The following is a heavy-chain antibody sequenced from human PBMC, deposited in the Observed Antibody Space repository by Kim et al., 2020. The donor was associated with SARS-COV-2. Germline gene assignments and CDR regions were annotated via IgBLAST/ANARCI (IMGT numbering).Heavy chain of an antibody. CDR2: ISGSGGST. D-gene: IGHD1-1*01. V-gene: IGHV3-23*01. CDR1: GFTFSSYA. CDR3: AKDEAGELEPYMFDY. Sequence: GGSLRLSCAASGFTFSSYAMSWVRQAPGKGLEWVSAISGSGGSTYYADSVKGRFTISRDNSKNTLYLQMNSLRAEDTAVYYCAKDEAGELEPYMFDYWGQGTLVTVSS. J-gene: IGHJ4*02.